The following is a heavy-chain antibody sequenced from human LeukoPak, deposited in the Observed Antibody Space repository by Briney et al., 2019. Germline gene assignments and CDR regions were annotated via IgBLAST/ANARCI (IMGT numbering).Heavy chain of an antibody. CDR2: INHSGST. J-gene: IGHJ5*02. D-gene: IGHD2-21*02. CDR3: ARVTASYNWFDP. Sequence: SETLSLTCAVYGGSFSGYYWGWIRQPPGKGLEWIGEINHSGSTNYNPSLKSRVTISVDTSKNQFSLKLSSVTAADTAVYYCARVTASYNWFDPWGQGTLVTVSS. CDR1: GGSFSGYY. V-gene: IGHV4-34*01.